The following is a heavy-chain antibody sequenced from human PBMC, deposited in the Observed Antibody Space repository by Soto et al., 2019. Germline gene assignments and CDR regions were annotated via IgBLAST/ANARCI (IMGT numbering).Heavy chain of an antibody. Sequence: QVQLVESGGGLVKPGGSLRLSCAASGFTFSGDNMSWIRQAPGKGLEWVSYITSSGSNTIDAESVKGRFTISRDNTMNLLYLQMNSLSAEDTAVYSCARRGTISSAHHFDHWGQGTLVTVSS. CDR2: ITSSGSNT. V-gene: IGHV3-11*01. D-gene: IGHD6-6*01. CDR1: GFTFSGDN. J-gene: IGHJ4*02. CDR3: ARRGTISSAHHFDH.